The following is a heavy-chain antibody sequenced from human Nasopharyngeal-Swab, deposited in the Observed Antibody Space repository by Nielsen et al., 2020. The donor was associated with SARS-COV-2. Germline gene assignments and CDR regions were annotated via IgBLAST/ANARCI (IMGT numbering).Heavy chain of an antibody. D-gene: IGHD4-17*01. V-gene: IGHV2-70*01. CDR3: ARMTTDDYGDYAWYDY. Sequence: SGPTLVKPTQTLTLTCTFSGFSLSTSGMCVSWIRPPPGKALEWLVLIDWDDDKYYSTSLKTRLTISKDTSKNQVVLTMTNMDPVDTATYYCARMTTDDYGDYAWYDYWGQGTLVTVSS. CDR1: GFSLSTSGMC. CDR2: IDWDDDK. J-gene: IGHJ4*02.